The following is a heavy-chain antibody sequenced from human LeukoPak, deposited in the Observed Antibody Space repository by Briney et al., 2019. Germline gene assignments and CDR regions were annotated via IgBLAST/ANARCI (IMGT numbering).Heavy chain of an antibody. J-gene: IGHJ4*02. Sequence: PGGSLRLSCAASGFTFSSYATHWVRQAPGKGLEWAAVISYDGSNKYYADSVKGRFTISRDNSKNTLYLQMNSLRAEDTAVYFCARDGAARGSGSFGDWGQGTLVTVSS. CDR1: GFTFSSYA. V-gene: IGHV3-30*04. CDR2: ISYDGSNK. CDR3: ARDGAARGSGSFGD. D-gene: IGHD3-10*01.